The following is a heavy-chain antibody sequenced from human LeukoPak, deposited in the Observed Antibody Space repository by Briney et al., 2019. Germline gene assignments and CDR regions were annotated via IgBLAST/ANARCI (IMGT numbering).Heavy chain of an antibody. CDR2: ISYDGSNK. V-gene: IGHV3-30*03. Sequence: PGGSLRLSCAASGFTFSSYGMHWVRQAPGKGLEWVAVISYDGSNKYYAGSVKGRFTISRDNSKNTLYLQMNSLRAEDTAVYYCARDSLDDSSGYLVDYWGQGTLVTVSS. D-gene: IGHD3-22*01. CDR1: GFTFSSYG. CDR3: ARDSLDDSSGYLVDY. J-gene: IGHJ4*02.